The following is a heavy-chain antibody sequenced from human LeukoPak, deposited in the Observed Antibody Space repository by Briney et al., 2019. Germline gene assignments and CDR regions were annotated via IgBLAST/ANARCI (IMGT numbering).Heavy chain of an antibody. D-gene: IGHD6-19*01. CDR2: LYYSGST. CDR1: GGSISSSSYY. V-gene: IGHV4-39*01. Sequence: PSESLSLTCTVSGGSISSSSYYWGWIRQPPGKGLEWIGSLYYSGSTYYNPSLKSRVTVSVDTSKNQFSLKLSSVTAADTAVYYCARHRSGWYSDAFDIWGQGTMVTVSS. CDR3: ARHRSGWYSDAFDI. J-gene: IGHJ3*02.